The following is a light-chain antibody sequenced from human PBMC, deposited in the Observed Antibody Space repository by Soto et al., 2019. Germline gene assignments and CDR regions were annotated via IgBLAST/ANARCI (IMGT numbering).Light chain of an antibody. Sequence: EIVLTQSPGTLSLSPGERATLSCRASQSVSSSYLAWYQRKPGQAPRLLIYGASSRATGIPDRFSGSGSGTDFTLTISRLEPEDFAVYYCQQRSNWPPEITFGQGTRLEIK. CDR3: QQRSNWPPEIT. J-gene: IGKJ5*01. CDR2: GAS. V-gene: IGKV3D-20*02. CDR1: QSVSSSY.